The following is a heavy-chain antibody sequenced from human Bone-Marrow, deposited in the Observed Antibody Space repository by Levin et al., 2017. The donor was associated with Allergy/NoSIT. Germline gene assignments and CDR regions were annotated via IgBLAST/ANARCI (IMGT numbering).Heavy chain of an antibody. Sequence: PGGSLRLSCAASGFTVSSNYMSWVRQAPGKGLEWVSVIYSCGSTYYADSVKGRFTISRDNSKNTLYLQMNSLRAEDTAVYYCARPGIAVAGTYYYYGMDVWGQGTTVTVSS. J-gene: IGHJ6*02. D-gene: IGHD6-19*01. CDR2: IYSCGST. V-gene: IGHV3-66*03. CDR3: ARPGIAVAGTYYYYGMDV. CDR1: GFTVSSNY.